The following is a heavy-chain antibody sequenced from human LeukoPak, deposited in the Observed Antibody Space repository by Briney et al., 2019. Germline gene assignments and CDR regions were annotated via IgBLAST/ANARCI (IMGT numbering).Heavy chain of an antibody. CDR1: GGSISSYY. CDR3: ARGEPVFSSGHYTYYFDY. Sequence: PSETLSLTCTVSGGSISSYYWNWIRQPPGKGLEWIGYIYYSGSTNYNPSLKSRVTISVDTSKNQFSLKLSSVTAADTAVFYCARGEPVFSSGHYTYYFDYWGQGTLVTVSS. V-gene: IGHV4-59*01. J-gene: IGHJ4*02. D-gene: IGHD6-19*01. CDR2: IYYSGST.